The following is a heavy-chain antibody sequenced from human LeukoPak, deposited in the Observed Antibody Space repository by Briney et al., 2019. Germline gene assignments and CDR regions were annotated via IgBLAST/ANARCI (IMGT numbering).Heavy chain of an antibody. CDR3: ARGYTGSDAFDI. J-gene: IGHJ3*02. D-gene: IGHD1-1*01. CDR2: IIPIFGTA. V-gene: IGHV1-69*13. CDR1: GGTFSSYG. Sequence: ASVKVSCKASGGTFSSYGISWVRQAPGQGLEWMGGIIPIFGTANYAQKFQGRVTITADESTSTAYMELSSLRSEDTAVYYCARGYTGSDAFDIWGQGTMVTVSS.